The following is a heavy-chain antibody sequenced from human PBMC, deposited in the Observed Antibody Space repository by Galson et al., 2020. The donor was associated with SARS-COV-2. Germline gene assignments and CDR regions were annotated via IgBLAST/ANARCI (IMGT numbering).Heavy chain of an antibody. CDR3: ARLGRGSGSYYFSHYYYYGMDV. D-gene: IGHD3-10*01. CDR2: INHSGST. V-gene: IGHV4-34*01. J-gene: IGHJ6*02. CDR1: GGSFSGYY. Sequence: SDTLSLTCAVYGGSFSGYYWSWIRQPPGKGLEWIGEINHSGSTNYNPSLKSRVTISVDTSKNQFSLKLSSVTAADTAVYYCARLGRGSGSYYFSHYYYYGMDVWGQGTTVTVSS.